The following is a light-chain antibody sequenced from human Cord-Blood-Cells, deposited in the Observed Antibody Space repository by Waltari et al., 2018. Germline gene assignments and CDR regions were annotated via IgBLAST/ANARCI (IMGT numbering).Light chain of an antibody. Sequence: EILLTQSPGPLSLSPGERATLSCRASQSVSSSYLAWYQQKPGQAPRLLIYGASSRATGIPDRFSGSGSGTDFTLTISRLEPEDFAVYYCQQYGSSPLTFGGGTKVEIK. J-gene: IGKJ4*01. CDR2: GAS. CDR3: QQYGSSPLT. V-gene: IGKV3-20*01. CDR1: QSVSSSY.